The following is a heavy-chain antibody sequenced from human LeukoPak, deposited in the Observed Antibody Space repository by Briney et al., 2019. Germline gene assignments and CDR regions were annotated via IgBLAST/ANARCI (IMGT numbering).Heavy chain of an antibody. D-gene: IGHD6-13*01. CDR3: ARESAAAGDDAFDI. Sequence: GGSLRLSCAASGFTFDDYGMSWVRQAPGKGLEWVSGINWNGGSTGYADSVKGRFTISRDNAKNSLYLQMNSLRAEDTALYYRARESAAAGDDAFDIWGQGTMVTVSS. CDR1: GFTFDDYG. CDR2: INWNGGST. J-gene: IGHJ3*02. V-gene: IGHV3-20*04.